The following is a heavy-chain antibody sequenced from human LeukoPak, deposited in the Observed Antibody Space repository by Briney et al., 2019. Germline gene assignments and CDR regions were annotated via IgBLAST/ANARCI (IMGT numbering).Heavy chain of an antibody. D-gene: IGHD3-9*01. CDR3: ARASLLRYFDWLSNAFDI. Sequence: ASVKVSCKASGYTFTSYGISWVRQAPGQGLEWMGGIIPIFGTANYAQKFQGRVTITADESTSTAYMELSSLRSEDTAVYYCARASLLRYFDWLSNAFDIWGQGTMVTVSS. CDR2: IIPIFGTA. V-gene: IGHV1-69*13. CDR1: GYTFTSYG. J-gene: IGHJ3*02.